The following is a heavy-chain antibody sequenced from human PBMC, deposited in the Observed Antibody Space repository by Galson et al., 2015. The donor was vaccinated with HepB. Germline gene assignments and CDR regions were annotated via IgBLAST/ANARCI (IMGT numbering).Heavy chain of an antibody. CDR2: IIPILGIA. CDR1: GGTFSSYA. V-gene: IGHV1-69*04. J-gene: IGHJ4*02. Sequence: SVKVSCKASGGTFSSYAISWVRQAPGQGLEWMGRIIPILGIANYAQKFQGRVTITADKSTSTAYMELSSLRSEDTAVYYCARDYCDSISDYYFDYWGQGTLVTVSS. CDR3: ARDYCDSISDYYFDY. D-gene: IGHD3-22*01.